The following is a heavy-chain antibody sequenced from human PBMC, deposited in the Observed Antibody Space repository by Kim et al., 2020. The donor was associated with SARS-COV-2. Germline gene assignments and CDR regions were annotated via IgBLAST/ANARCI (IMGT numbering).Heavy chain of an antibody. CDR2: INHSGST. CDR1: GGSFSGYY. Sequence: SETLSLTCAVYGGSFSGYYWSWIRQPPGKGLEWIGEINHSGSTNYNPSLKSRVTISVDTSKNQFSLKLSSVTAAYTAVYYCARSEGSRFDYWGQGTLVTVSS. CDR3: ARSEGSRFDY. V-gene: IGHV4-34*01. D-gene: IGHD1-26*01. J-gene: IGHJ4*02.